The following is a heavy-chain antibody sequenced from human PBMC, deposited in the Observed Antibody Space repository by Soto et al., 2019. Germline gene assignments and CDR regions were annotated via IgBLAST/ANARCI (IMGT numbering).Heavy chain of an antibody. CDR3: AKVAKSGVVAEYFDS. CDR1: GFTFANFG. Sequence: GGSLRLSCGTSGFTFANFGMGWVRQAPGKGLYWVSGISSSGRRTYYADSVKGRFTISRANSKNTLYLQMASLRGDDTAVYYCAKVAKSGVVAEYFDSWGQGALVTVSS. CDR2: ISSSGRRT. J-gene: IGHJ4*01. D-gene: IGHD3-3*01. V-gene: IGHV3-23*01.